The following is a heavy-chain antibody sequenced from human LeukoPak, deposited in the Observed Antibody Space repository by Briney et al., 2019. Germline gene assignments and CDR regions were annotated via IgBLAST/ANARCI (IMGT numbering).Heavy chain of an antibody. J-gene: IGHJ5*02. CDR1: GGSISSYY. Sequence: SETLSLTCTVSGGSISSYYWSWIRQPPGKGLEWIGYIYYSGRTNYNPSLKSRVTISVDTSKNQFSLKLCSVTAADTAVYYCARERGGYWFDPWGQGTLVTVSS. CDR3: ARERGGYWFDP. V-gene: IGHV4-59*01. CDR2: IYYSGRT. D-gene: IGHD2-15*01.